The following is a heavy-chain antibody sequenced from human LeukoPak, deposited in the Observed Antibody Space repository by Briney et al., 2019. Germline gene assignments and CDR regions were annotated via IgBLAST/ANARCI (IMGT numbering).Heavy chain of an antibody. V-gene: IGHV3-66*01. Sequence: GGSLRLSCAASGFTVSSKYMSWGRQAPGPGLEWVSVIFSGGTTFYADSVKGRFTISRDNSENTLYLQMNSLRAEDTAVYYCATSRTDYDPDYWGQGTLVTVSS. J-gene: IGHJ4*02. D-gene: IGHD4-17*01. CDR1: GFTVSSKY. CDR2: IFSGGTT. CDR3: ATSRTDYDPDY.